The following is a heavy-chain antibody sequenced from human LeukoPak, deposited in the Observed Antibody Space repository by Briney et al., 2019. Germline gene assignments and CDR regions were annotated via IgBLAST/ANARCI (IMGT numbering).Heavy chain of an antibody. D-gene: IGHD6-19*01. J-gene: IGHJ4*02. CDR2: ISSSSSYI. V-gene: IGHV3-21*01. CDR1: GFTFSSYS. CDR3: ARDGGAVAVSLIDY. Sequence: GGSLRLSCAASGFTFSSYSMNWVRQAPGKGLEWVSSISSSSSYIYYADSVKGRFTISRDNAKNSLYLQMNSLRAEDTAVYYCARDGGAVAVSLIDYWGQGTLVTVSS.